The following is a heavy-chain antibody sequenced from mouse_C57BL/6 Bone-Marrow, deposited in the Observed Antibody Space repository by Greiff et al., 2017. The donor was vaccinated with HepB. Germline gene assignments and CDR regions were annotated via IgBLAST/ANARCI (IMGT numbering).Heavy chain of an antibody. CDR3: TSLFITTVVATPFYWYFDV. CDR1: GFTFSSYA. J-gene: IGHJ1*03. V-gene: IGHV5-9-1*02. D-gene: IGHD1-1*01. Sequence: EVKLMESGEGLVKPGGSLKISCAASGFTFSSYAMSWVRQTPEKRLEWVAYISSGGDYIYYADTLKGRFTISRDNARNTLYLQMISVKSEDTAIYYCTSLFITTVVATPFYWYFDVWGTGTTVTVSS. CDR2: ISSGGDYI.